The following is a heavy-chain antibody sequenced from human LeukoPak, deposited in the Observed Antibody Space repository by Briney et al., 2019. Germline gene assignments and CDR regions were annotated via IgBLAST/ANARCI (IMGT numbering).Heavy chain of an antibody. CDR2: ISSSSSTK. J-gene: IGHJ6*03. CDR1: GFKFSSSG. CDR3: LTRSLVTVSGNYYMDV. D-gene: IGHD1-26*01. Sequence: PGGSLRLSCAASGFKFSSSGINWVRQAPGKGLEWVSYISSSSSTKYYADSVKGRFTISRDNAKNSLYLQMNSLRAEDTAVYYCLTRSLVTVSGNYYMDVWGKGTTVSVSS. V-gene: IGHV3-48*04.